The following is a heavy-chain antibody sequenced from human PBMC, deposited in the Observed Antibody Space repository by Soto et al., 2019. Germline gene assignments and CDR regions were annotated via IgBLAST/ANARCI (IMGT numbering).Heavy chain of an antibody. V-gene: IGHV1-46*01. CDR2: INPTGTMT. Sequence: ASVKVSCKASGYTFITSYYTHWVRQAPGQGLEWMGIINPTGTMTKYSERFQGRLTMTRDTSTSTDYMELSTLTSEDTAVYFCARDTGYDHDAFDIWGQGTMVTV. J-gene: IGHJ3*02. D-gene: IGHD5-12*01. CDR1: GYTFITSYY. CDR3: ARDTGYDHDAFDI.